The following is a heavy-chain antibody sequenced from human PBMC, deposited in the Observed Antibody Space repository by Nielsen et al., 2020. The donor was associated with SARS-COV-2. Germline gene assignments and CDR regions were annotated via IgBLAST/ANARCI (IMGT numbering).Heavy chain of an antibody. J-gene: IGHJ6*02. CDR1: GFAFSSFG. V-gene: IGHV3-48*01. CDR2: ISMRSTNI. Sequence: GGSLRLSCAASGFAFSSFGMHWVRQAPGKGLEWISYISMRSTNIHNADSVKGRFTISRDNSKNTLYLQMNSLRAEDTAVYYCARVVSYYYGMDVWGQGTTVTVSS. CDR3: ARVVSYYYGMDV.